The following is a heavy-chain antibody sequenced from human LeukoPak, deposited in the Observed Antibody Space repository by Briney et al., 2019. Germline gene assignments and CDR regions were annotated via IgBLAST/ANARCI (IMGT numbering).Heavy chain of an antibody. Sequence: PSETLSLTCTVSGGSISSYYWSWIRQPPGKGLEWIGYIYYSGSTNYNPSLKSRVTISVATSKNQFSLKLSSVTAADTAVYYCASLRITMVRGVITQTLYYFDYWGQGTLVTVSS. J-gene: IGHJ4*02. CDR2: IYYSGST. D-gene: IGHD3-10*01. V-gene: IGHV4-59*01. CDR3: ASLRITMVRGVITQTLYYFDY. CDR1: GGSISSYY.